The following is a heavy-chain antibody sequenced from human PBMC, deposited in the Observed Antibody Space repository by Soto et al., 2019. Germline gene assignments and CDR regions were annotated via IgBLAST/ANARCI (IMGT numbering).Heavy chain of an antibody. Sequence: GGSLILSCAASGFTFSSYFMHWVRQAPGKGLEWVAVISYDGSNKYYADSVKGRFTISRDNSKNTLYLQMNSLRAEDTAVYYCAKDLLWEPYYYGMDVWGQGTTVTVSS. D-gene: IGHD1-26*01. V-gene: IGHV3-30*18. J-gene: IGHJ6*02. CDR2: ISYDGSNK. CDR1: GFTFSSYF. CDR3: AKDLLWEPYYYGMDV.